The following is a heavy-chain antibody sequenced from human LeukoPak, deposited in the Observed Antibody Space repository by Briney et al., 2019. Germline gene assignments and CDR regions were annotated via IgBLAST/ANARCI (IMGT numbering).Heavy chain of an antibody. Sequence: GGSLRLSCTSSGFTFGDYAMSWVRQAPGKGLEWVGFIRSKPYGETTEYAAPVNGRFTISRDDSKSIAYLQMISLKTEDTAVYFCTRADGSGNYYAYYYYGMDVWGQGTTVTVSS. CDR3: TRADGSGNYYAYYYYGMDV. D-gene: IGHD3-10*01. CDR2: IRSKPYGETT. V-gene: IGHV3-49*04. CDR1: GFTFGDYA. J-gene: IGHJ6*02.